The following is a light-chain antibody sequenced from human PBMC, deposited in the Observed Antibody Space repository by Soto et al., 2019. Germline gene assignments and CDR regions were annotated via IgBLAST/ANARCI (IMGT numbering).Light chain of an antibody. CDR1: SSNIGAGYD. CDR3: QSYDSSLSAYV. CDR2: GNI. Sequence: QSLLAHPPSLSGAPGQKVTISCTGSSSNIGAGYDLHWYPQLPGTAPKLLLYGNINRPSGVPDRFSGSKSGTSASLAITGLQAEDEADYYCQSYDSSLSAYVFGTGTKVTVL. J-gene: IGLJ1*01. V-gene: IGLV1-40*01.